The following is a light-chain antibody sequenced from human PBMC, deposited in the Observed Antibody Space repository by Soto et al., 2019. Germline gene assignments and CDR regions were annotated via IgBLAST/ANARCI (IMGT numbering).Light chain of an antibody. Sequence: QSVLTQPACVSGSPGQSITSSCTGTSSDVGSHNLVSWYQQYPGKAPKLIIFEASKRPSGVSNRFSGSKSGSTASLTISGLQAEDEADYYCCSNAASSTYVFGSGTKVTVL. V-gene: IGLV2-23*01. CDR3: CSNAASSTYV. J-gene: IGLJ1*01. CDR2: EAS. CDR1: SSDVGSHNL.